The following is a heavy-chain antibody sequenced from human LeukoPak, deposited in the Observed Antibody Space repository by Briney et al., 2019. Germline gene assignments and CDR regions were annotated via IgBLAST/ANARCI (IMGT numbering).Heavy chain of an antibody. V-gene: IGHV3-30*18. J-gene: IGHJ4*02. CDR2: ILYDGSNK. D-gene: IGHD3-3*01. Sequence: PGGSLRLSCAASGFTFSSYGMHWVRQAPGKGLEWVAVILYDGSNKYYADSVKGRFTISRDNSKNTLYLVMSSPRAEDTAVYYCAKGWGIPIFGVVTNWGQGTLVTVSS. CDR3: AKGWGIPIFGVVTN. CDR1: GFTFSSYG.